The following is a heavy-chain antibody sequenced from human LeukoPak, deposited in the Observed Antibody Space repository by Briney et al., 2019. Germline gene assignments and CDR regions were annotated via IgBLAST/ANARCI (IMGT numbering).Heavy chain of an antibody. J-gene: IGHJ3*02. CDR2: IIPIFGTA. CDR1: GGTFSSYA. CDR3: ARVRAAGRTRDAFDI. Sequence: SVKVSCKASGGTFSSYAITWVRQAPGQGLEWMGGIIPIFGTANYAQKFQGRVTITADKSTSTAYMDLSSLRSEDTAVHYCARVRAAGRTRDAFDIWGQGTMVTVSS. V-gene: IGHV1-69*06. D-gene: IGHD1-14*01.